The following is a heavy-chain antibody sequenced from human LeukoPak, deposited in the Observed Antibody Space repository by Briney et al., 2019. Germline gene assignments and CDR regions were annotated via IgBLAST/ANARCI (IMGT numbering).Heavy chain of an antibody. CDR3: ARTYYDFWSGYWNNWFDP. V-gene: IGHV1-69*01. CDR2: IIPIFGTA. Sequence: ASVKVSCKASGGTFSSYAISWVRQAPGQGLEGMGGIIPIFGTANYAQKFQGRVTITADESTSTAYMELSSLRSEDTAVYYCARTYYDFWSGYWNNWFDPWGQGTLVTVSS. J-gene: IGHJ5*02. CDR1: GGTFSSYA. D-gene: IGHD3-3*01.